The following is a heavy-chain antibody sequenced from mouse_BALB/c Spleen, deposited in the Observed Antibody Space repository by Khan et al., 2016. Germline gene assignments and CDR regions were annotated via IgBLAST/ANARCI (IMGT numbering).Heavy chain of an antibody. V-gene: IGHV3-2*02. CDR3: ARGRYRYPFAY. J-gene: IGHJ3*01. CDR2: ISYSGST. D-gene: IGHD2-14*01. Sequence: EVQLQESGPGLVKPSQSLSLTCTVTGYSITSDYAWNWIRQFPGNKLEWMGSISYSGSTSYNPSIQSRTSITRDTSKNQFFLQLNSVTTEDTATYYCARGRYRYPFAYWGQGTLVTVSA. CDR1: GYSITSDYA.